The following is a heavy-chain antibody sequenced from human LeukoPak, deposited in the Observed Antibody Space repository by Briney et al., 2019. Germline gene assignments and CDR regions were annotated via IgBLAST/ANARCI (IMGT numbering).Heavy chain of an antibody. CDR1: GFTFSSYA. CDR3: ARDLAYSRLDY. J-gene: IGHJ4*02. D-gene: IGHD5-18*01. CDR2: ISYDGGNK. Sequence: GGSLRLSCAASGFTFSSYAMHWVRQAPGKGLEWVALISYDGGNKYYADSVKGRFTISRDNAENSLYLQMNSLRVEDTAFYYCARDLAYSRLDYWGQGMLVTVSS. V-gene: IGHV3-30*04.